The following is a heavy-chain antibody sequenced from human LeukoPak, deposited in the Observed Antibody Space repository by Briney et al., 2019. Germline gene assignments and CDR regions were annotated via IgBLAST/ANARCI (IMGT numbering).Heavy chain of an antibody. Sequence: GVSVKVSCTASGYTFTGYHMHWVRQAPGQGLEWMGRINPNTGDTDYAQKFQCRVTMTRDTSVSTVYMELSRLRSDDTAVYYCARGDKGNFHFDKWGQGALVTVSS. CDR2: INPNTGDT. D-gene: IGHD4-23*01. V-gene: IGHV1-2*06. CDR3: ARGDKGNFHFDK. CDR1: GYTFTGYH. J-gene: IGHJ4*02.